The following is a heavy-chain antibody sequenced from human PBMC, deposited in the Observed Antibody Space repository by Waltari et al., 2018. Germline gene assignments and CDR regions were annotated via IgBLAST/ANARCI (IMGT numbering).Heavy chain of an antibody. CDR3: ARSPPIVSSGWTSWYYYYYMDV. CDR1: GYSISSGYY. J-gene: IGHJ6*03. Sequence: QVQLQESGPGLVKPSETLSLTCTVSGYSISSGYYWGWIRQPPGKGLEWIGSIYHRRRPYTTPPLKGRVTISVDTSKNQFSRKLSSVTAADTAVYYCARSPPIVSSGWTSWYYYYYMDVWGKGTTVTVSS. V-gene: IGHV4-38-2*02. CDR2: IYHRRRP. D-gene: IGHD6-19*01.